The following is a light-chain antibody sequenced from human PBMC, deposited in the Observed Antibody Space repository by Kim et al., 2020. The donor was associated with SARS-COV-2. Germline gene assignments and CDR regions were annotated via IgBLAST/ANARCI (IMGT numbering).Light chain of an antibody. J-gene: IGKJ1*01. CDR3: QQANSFPPWT. V-gene: IGKV1-12*01. CDR1: QDISTW. CDR2: AAS. Sequence: IQMTQSPSSVSASVGDRVTITRRASQDISTWLAWYQQKPGKAPKLLIYAASSLQSGVPSRFSGSGSGTDFTLTIARLQPADSATYYCQQANSFPPWTFGQGTKVDIK.